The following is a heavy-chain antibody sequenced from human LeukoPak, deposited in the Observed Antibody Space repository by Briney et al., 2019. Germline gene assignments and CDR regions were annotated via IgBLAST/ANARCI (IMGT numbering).Heavy chain of an antibody. J-gene: IGHJ4*02. V-gene: IGHV3-30*02. CDR1: GFTFSSYG. D-gene: IGHD3-10*01. CDR3: ARADMVRGVIIT. Sequence: GGSLRLSCAASGFTFSSYGMHWVRQAPGKGLEWVAFIRYDGSNKYYADSVKGRFTISRDNSKNTLYLQMNSLRAEDTAVYYCARADMVRGVIITWGQGTLVTVSS. CDR2: IRYDGSNK.